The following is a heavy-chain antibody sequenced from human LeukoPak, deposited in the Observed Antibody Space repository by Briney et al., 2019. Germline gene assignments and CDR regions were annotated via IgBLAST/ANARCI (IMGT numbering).Heavy chain of an antibody. Sequence: ASVKVSCKASGYTFTNYYMHLVRQAPGQGLEWMGIINPSGGSTSYAQKFQGRVTLTGDTSTSTVYMELSSLRSEDTAVYYCARAISNHLDYWGQGTLVTVSS. CDR2: INPSGGST. CDR1: GYTFTNYY. D-gene: IGHD3-3*02. CDR3: ARAISNHLDY. V-gene: IGHV1-46*01. J-gene: IGHJ4*02.